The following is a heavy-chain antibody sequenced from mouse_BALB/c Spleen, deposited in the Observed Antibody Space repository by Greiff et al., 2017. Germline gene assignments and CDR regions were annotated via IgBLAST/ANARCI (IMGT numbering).Heavy chain of an antibody. CDR1: GAPLPSGY. CDR2: ISYSGST. V-gene: IGHV3-8*02. CDR3: ARWGDVGYFDY. D-gene: IGHD3-3*01. Sequence: EVRGVGSGPRPLKPSQTLSPPLFFTGAPLPSGYWNWIRKFPGNKLEYMGYISYSGSTYYNPSLKSRISITRDTSKNQYYLQLNSVTTEDTATYYCARWGDVGYFDYWGQGTTLTVSS. J-gene: IGHJ2*01.